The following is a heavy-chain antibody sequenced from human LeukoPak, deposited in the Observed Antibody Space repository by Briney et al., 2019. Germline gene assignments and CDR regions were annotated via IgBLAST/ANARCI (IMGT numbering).Heavy chain of an antibody. V-gene: IGHV4-4*09. CDR2: IYTSGST. J-gene: IGHJ5*02. CDR3: ARHAASVITTSWFDP. CDR1: GGSISSYY. Sequence: SETLSLTCTVSGGSISSYYWSWIRQPPGKGLEWIGYIYTSGSTNYNPSLKSRVTISVDTSKNQFSLKLSSVTAADTAVYYCARHAASVITTSWFDPWGQGTLVTVSS. D-gene: IGHD3-22*01.